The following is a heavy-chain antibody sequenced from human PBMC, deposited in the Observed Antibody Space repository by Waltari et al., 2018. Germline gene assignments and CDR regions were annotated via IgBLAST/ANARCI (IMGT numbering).Heavy chain of an antibody. CDR3: TRDLYRGSDH. D-gene: IGHD3-10*01. Sequence: EVQLVESGGGLVQPGGSLRLSCAASGFSFSAYWMHWVRQSPGKGLEWVSRSDENGSSITYVDSVQGRFTTSRDNAKNTLYLQMNSLRAEDSAVYYCTRDLYRGSDHWGRGTLVSVSS. CDR1: GFSFSAYW. CDR2: SDENGSSI. V-gene: IGHV3-74*01. J-gene: IGHJ4*02.